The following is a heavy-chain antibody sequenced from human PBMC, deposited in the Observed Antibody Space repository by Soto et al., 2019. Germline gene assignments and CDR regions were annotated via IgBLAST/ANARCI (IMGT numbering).Heavy chain of an antibody. CDR1: SGTISISD. CDR3: GRGLMNFDY. D-gene: IGHD3-16*01. CDR2: IYYSGST. V-gene: IGHV4-59*07. J-gene: IGHJ4*02. Sequence: PSDSMALTCAVCSGTISISDGGWTRQPPGKGLEWIGYIYYSGSTNYNPSLKSRVTISVDSSKSQFSLNLSSVTAADTASYYCGRGLMNFDYWGQGALVTVSS.